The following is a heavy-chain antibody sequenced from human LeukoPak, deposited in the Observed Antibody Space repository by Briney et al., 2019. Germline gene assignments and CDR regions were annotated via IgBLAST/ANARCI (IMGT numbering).Heavy chain of an antibody. CDR2: INHSGST. CDR3: ARGQFNRITMVRALYYYGMDV. V-gene: IGHV4-34*01. J-gene: IGHJ6*02. Sequence: SETLSLTCTVSGGSISSYYWSWIRQPPGKGLEWIGEINHSGSTNHNPSLRSRVTISVDTSKNQFSLKLSSVTAADTAVYYCARGQFNRITMVRALYYYGMDVWGQGTTVTVSS. CDR1: GGSISSYY. D-gene: IGHD3-10*01.